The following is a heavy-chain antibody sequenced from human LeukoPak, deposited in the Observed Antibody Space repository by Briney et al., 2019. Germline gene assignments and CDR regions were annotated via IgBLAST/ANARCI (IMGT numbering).Heavy chain of an antibody. CDR2: IKQDGSEK. Sequence: PGGSLRLSCAASGFTFSNAWMSWVRQAPGKGLEWVANIKQDGSEKYYVDSVKGRFTISRDNAKNSLYLQMNSLRAEDTAVYYCARDKCTNGVCYRIHAFDIWGQGTMVTVSS. CDR3: ARDKCTNGVCYRIHAFDI. J-gene: IGHJ3*02. D-gene: IGHD2-8*01. CDR1: GFTFSNAW. V-gene: IGHV3-7*01.